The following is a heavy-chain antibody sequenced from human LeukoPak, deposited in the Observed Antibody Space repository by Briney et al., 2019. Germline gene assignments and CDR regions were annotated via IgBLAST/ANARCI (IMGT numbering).Heavy chain of an antibody. CDR1: GFTVSSNY. CDR2: IYSGGST. Sequence: GGSLRLSCAASGFTVSSNYMSWVRQAPGKGLEWVSVIYSGGSTYYADSVKGRFTISRDNSKNTLYLQMNSLRAEDTAVYYCAKDGDSIHLDYWGQGTLVTVSS. J-gene: IGHJ4*02. D-gene: IGHD2-15*01. CDR3: AKDGDSIHLDY. V-gene: IGHV3-66*01.